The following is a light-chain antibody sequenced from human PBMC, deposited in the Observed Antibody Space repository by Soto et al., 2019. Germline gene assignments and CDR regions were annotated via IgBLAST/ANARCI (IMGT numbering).Light chain of an antibody. CDR2: EVN. Sequence: QSALSQPASMSGSPGQSITISCTGTSSDVGAYDSVSWYQQHPGEAPKLIIFEVNIRPSGLSHRFSGSKSDNTASLTISALQAEDEAHYYCSSETSSRTLIFGGGTKLTVL. CDR3: SSETSSRTLI. J-gene: IGLJ2*01. CDR1: SSDVGAYDS. V-gene: IGLV2-14*01.